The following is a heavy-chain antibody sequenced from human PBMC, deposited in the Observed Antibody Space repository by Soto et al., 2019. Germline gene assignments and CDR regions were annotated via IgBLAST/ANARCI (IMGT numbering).Heavy chain of an antibody. Sequence: EVKLLESGGGLAQPGGSLRLSCVGSGFTFDSYAISWVRQAPGERLQWIAAISGSADGTDYAHSVRGRFTISRDNVKKTVHLKMDSLRVEDTAVYFCAKDTVGGYSFWSGYYSDGLDVWGQGTLVTVS. J-gene: IGHJ3*01. V-gene: IGHV3-23*01. CDR1: GFTFDSYA. D-gene: IGHD3-3*01. CDR3: AKDTVGGYSFWSGYYSDGLDV. CDR2: ISGSADGT.